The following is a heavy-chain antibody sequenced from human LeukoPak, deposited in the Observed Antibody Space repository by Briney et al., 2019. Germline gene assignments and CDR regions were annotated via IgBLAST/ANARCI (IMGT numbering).Heavy chain of an antibody. CDR3: ARGLVIPAAMGEFDY. J-gene: IGHJ4*02. D-gene: IGHD2-2*01. CDR2: ISAYNGNT. Sequence: ASVKVSCKASGYTFTSYGISWVRQAPGQGLEWMGWISAYNGNTNYAQKLQGRVTMTTDTSTSTAYMELRSLRSDDTAVYYCARGLVIPAAMGEFDYWGQGTLIAVSS. CDR1: GYTFTSYG. V-gene: IGHV1-18*01.